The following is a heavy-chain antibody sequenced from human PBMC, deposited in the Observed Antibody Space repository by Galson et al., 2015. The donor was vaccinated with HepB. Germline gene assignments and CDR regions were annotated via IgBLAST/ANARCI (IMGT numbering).Heavy chain of an antibody. D-gene: IGHD6-19*01. CDR1: GFIFSTYA. V-gene: IGHV3-30-3*01. CDR3: ARDFLKTVAVEWWFDP. J-gene: IGHJ5*02. CDR2: IPYDGSNK. Sequence: SLRLSCAASGFIFSTYAMHWVRQAPGKGLEWVAVIPYDGSNKFYADSVKGRFTISRDNSKNTLYLQMNSLRADDTAVYHCARDFLKTVAVEWWFDPWGQGTLVTVSS.